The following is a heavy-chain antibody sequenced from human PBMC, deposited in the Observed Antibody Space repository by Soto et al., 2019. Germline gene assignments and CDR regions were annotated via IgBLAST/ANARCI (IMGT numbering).Heavy chain of an antibody. CDR1: GYTFTSYG. CDR2: IGAYNGNT. Sequence: ASVKVSCKASGYTFTSYGISWVRQAPGQGLEWMGWIGAYNGNTNYAQKLQGRVTMTTDTSTSTAYMELRSLRSDDTAVYYCASGISRTNKYYYYYMDVWGKGTTVTVSS. CDR3: ASGISRTNKYYYYYMDV. D-gene: IGHD1-7*01. J-gene: IGHJ6*03. V-gene: IGHV1-18*01.